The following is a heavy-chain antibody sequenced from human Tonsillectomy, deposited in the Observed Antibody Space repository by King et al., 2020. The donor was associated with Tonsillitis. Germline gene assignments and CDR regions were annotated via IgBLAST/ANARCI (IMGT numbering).Heavy chain of an antibody. CDR1: GFTFSSFG. V-gene: IGHV3-33*08. CDR2: IWYDGNNK. Sequence: VQLVESGGGVVHPGRSLRLSCAVSGFTFSSFGMHWVRQAPGKGLEWVAVIWYDGNNKHYADSVKGRFTISRDNSKNTLSLQMNSLRVEDTAVYFCARDPKNYGDPSAYYYMDVWGKGTTVTVSS. D-gene: IGHD4-17*01. J-gene: IGHJ6*03. CDR3: ARDPKNYGDPSAYYYMDV.